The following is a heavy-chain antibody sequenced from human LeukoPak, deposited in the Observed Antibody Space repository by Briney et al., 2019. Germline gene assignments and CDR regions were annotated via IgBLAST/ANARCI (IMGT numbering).Heavy chain of an antibody. V-gene: IGHV3-64D*06. CDR3: VRGTGY. J-gene: IGHJ4*02. CDR1: GFTSSTYV. Sequence: GGSLRLSCSVSGFTSSTYVMHWVRQAPGKGLEYVSAISSNGDNTYYADSVKGRFTISRDNSKNTLYLQMSSLRADDTAVYYCVRGTGYWGQGTLVAVSS. CDR2: ISSNGDNT.